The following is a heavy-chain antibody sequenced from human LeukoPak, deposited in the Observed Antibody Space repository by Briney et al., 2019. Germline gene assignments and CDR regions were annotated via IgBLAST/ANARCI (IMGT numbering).Heavy chain of an antibody. CDR1: GDSITSYY. D-gene: IGHD3-10*01. CDR2: IYYSGST. Sequence: SETLSLTCTVSGDSITSYYWSWIRQPPGKGLEWIGYIYYSGSTNYSPSLKSRVTISVDTSKNQFSLKLSSVTAADTAVYYCASSGRFDAFDIWGQGTMVTVSS. V-gene: IGHV4-59*01. CDR3: ASSGRFDAFDI. J-gene: IGHJ3*02.